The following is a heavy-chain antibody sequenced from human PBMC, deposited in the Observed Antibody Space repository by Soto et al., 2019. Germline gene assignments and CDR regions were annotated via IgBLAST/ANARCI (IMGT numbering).Heavy chain of an antibody. D-gene: IGHD4-17*01. CDR1: GYTFSSYG. J-gene: IGHJ4*01. V-gene: IGHV1-18*01. CDR2: ISTYKGDT. Sequence: QVQLVQSGAEVKKPGASVKVSCKTSGYTFSSYGSSWVRQAPGQGLEWMGWISTYKGDTHYVQNLQGRVTLTTDTSTSTAYMELRSLRSDDTAFYYCARAYGDYYFDYWGQEPWSPSPQ. CDR3: ARAYGDYYFDY.